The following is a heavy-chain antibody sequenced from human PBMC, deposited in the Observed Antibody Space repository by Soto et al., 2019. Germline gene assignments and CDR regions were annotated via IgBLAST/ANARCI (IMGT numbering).Heavy chain of an antibody. D-gene: IGHD6-13*01. J-gene: IGHJ5*02. CDR1: GGSISSSSYY. Sequence: SETLSLTCTVSGGSISSSSYYWGWIRQPPGKGLEWIGSIYYSGSTYYNPSLKSRVTISVDTSKNQFSLKLSSVTAADTAVYYCARGGGIAAAGTWWFDPWGQGTLVTVSS. V-gene: IGHV4-39*01. CDR2: IYYSGST. CDR3: ARGGGIAAAGTWWFDP.